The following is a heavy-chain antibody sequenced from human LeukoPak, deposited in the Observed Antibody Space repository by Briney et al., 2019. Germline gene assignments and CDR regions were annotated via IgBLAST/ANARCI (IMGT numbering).Heavy chain of an antibody. J-gene: IGHJ4*02. CDR1: GFTFSSYT. D-gene: IGHD3-16*02. V-gene: IGHV3-7*01. CDR3: ARDRRDYDYVWGSYRYRIRFDY. Sequence: PGGSLRLSCAASGFTFSSYTMNWVRQAPGKGLEWVANIKQDGSEKYYVDSVKGRFTISRDNAKNSLYLQMNSLRAEDTAVYYCARDRRDYDYVWGSYRYRIRFDYWGQGTLVTVSS. CDR2: IKQDGSEK.